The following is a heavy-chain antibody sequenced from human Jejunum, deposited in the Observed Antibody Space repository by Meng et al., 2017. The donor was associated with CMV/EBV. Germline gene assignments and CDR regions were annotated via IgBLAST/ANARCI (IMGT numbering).Heavy chain of an antibody. J-gene: IGHJ4*02. CDR1: GYSLTELS. D-gene: IGHD3-10*01. CDR2: FDPEDGEI. Sequence: KVSGYSLTELSMHWVRQAPGKGLEWMGGFDPEDGEIIYAREFQDRVTMTEDTSTDTAYMELSSLRSDDTAVFYCAAMIRGVVIPSFDYWGQGTLVTVSS. V-gene: IGHV1-24*01. CDR3: AAMIRGVVIPSFDY.